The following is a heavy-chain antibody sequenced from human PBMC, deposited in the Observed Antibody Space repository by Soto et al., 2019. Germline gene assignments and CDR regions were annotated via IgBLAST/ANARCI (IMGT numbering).Heavy chain of an antibody. CDR1: GYTFTGYY. CDR3: ARVPDPYGGNSGLGYYGMDV. Sequence: ASVKVSCKASGYTFTGYYMHWVRQAPGQGLEWMGWINPNSGGTNYAQKFQGWVTMTRDTSISTAYMELSRLRSDDTAVYYCARVPDPYGGNSGLGYYGMDVWGQGTTVTVSS. J-gene: IGHJ6*02. CDR2: INPNSGGT. D-gene: IGHD2-21*02. V-gene: IGHV1-2*04.